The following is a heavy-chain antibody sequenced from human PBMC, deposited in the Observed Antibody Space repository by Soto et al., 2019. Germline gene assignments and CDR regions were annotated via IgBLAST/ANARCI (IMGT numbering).Heavy chain of an antibody. V-gene: IGHV2-5*02. J-gene: IGHJ4*02. CDR1: GFSLSTSGVG. CDR3: AHMVGSPPSDNDYGDLFDY. Sequence: QITLKESGPTLVKPTQTLTLTCTFSGFSLSTSGVGVGWIRQPPGKALEWLALIYWDDDKRYSPSLKSRLTSPKDTSKNQVVLTMTNMDPVDTATYYCAHMVGSPPSDNDYGDLFDYWGQGTLVTVSS. D-gene: IGHD4-17*01. CDR2: IYWDDDK.